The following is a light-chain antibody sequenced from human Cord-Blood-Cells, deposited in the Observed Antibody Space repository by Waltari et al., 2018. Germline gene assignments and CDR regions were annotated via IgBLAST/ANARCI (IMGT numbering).Light chain of an antibody. CDR3: QKYNSALRT. J-gene: IGKJ1*01. CDR1: QGISKY. Sequence: DIQMTQSPSSLSASVGDRVTITCRARQGISKYLAWYQQKPGKVPKLLIYAASTLQSGVPSRVSGVGSGTDCTLTIGSLQPEDVATYCCQKYNSALRTCGQGTKVEIK. CDR2: AAS. V-gene: IGKV1-27*01.